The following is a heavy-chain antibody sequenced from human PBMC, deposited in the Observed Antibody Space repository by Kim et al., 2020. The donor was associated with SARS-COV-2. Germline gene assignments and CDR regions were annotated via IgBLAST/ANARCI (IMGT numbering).Heavy chain of an antibody. J-gene: IGHJ4*02. CDR3: ARGGNRGYSYGFPSFEY. Sequence: ASVKVSCKASGYTFTSYGISWVRQAPGQGLEWMGWISAYNGNTNYAQKLQGRVTMTTDTSTSTAYMELRSLRSDDTAVYYCARGGNRGYSYGFPSFEYWGQGTLVHVSS. D-gene: IGHD5-18*01. V-gene: IGHV1-18*01. CDR1: GYTFTSYG. CDR2: ISAYNGNT.